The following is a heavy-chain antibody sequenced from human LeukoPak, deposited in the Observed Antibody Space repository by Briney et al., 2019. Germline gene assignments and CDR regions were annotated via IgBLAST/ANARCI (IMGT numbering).Heavy chain of an antibody. J-gene: IGHJ4*02. Sequence: PSETLSLTCAVYGGSFSGYYWSWIRQPPGKGLEWIGEINHSGSTNYNPSLKSRVTISVDTSKNQFSLKLSSVTAADTAVYYCARAASTMVRGVIGYWGQGTLVTVSS. CDR2: INHSGST. CDR3: ARAASTMVRGVIGY. D-gene: IGHD3-10*01. CDR1: GGSFSGYY. V-gene: IGHV4-34*01.